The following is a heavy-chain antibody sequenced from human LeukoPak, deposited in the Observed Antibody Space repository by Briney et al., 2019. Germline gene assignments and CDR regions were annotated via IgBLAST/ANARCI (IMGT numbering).Heavy chain of an antibody. J-gene: IGHJ3*02. CDR2: VNPEDGET. V-gene: IGHV1-69-2*01. CDR3: ATAWSGSYSKEGRQGDAFDI. D-gene: IGHD1-26*01. CDR1: GYTFTDYY. Sequence: ASVKVSCKVSGYTFTDYYMHWVQQAPGKGLEWMGLVNPEDGETIYAEKLRGRVTITADTSRDTAYMELSSLRSEDTAVYYCATAWSGSYSKEGRQGDAFDIWGQGTMVTVSS.